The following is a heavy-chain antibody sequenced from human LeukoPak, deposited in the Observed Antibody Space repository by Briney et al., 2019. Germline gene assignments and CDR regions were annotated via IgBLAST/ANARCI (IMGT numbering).Heavy chain of an antibody. V-gene: IGHV4-39*01. CDR1: GGSISSSTYY. CDR3: ARAYIVATIQYFDY. Sequence: SETLSLTCTVSGGSISSSTYYWGWIRRPPGEGLEWIGSIYYSGSTYYNPSLKSRVTISVDTSKNQFSLKLSSVTAADTAVYYCARAYIVATIQYFDYWGQGTLVTVSS. J-gene: IGHJ4*02. CDR2: IYYSGST. D-gene: IGHD5-12*01.